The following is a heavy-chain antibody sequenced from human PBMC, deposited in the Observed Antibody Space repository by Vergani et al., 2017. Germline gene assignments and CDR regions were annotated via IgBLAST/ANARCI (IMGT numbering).Heavy chain of an antibody. J-gene: IGHJ6*02. CDR1: GYTFTSYA. CDR3: ARETTWIQLWLREDHYYYGMDV. Sequence: QVQLVQSGAEVKKPGASVKVSCKASGYTFTSYAMHWVRQAPGQRLEWMGWINAGNGNTKYSQKFQGRVTITRDTSASTAYMELSSLRSEDTAVYYCARETTWIQLWLREDHYYYGMDVWGQGTTVTVSS. D-gene: IGHD5-18*01. V-gene: IGHV1-3*01. CDR2: INAGNGNT.